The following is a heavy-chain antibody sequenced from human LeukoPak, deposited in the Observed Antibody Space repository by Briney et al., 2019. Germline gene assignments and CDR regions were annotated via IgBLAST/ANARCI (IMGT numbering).Heavy chain of an antibody. V-gene: IGHV3-21*06. CDR3: ARGDDFSGDH. J-gene: IGHJ4*02. D-gene: IGHD3-16*01. Sequence: GGSLRLSCAASGFPFSSYSMNWVRQAPGKGLEWVSSISSSSSYIYYADSVKGRFTISRDNAKNLLFLQMNGLRVEDTAVYYCARGDDFSGDHWGQGTLVTVSS. CDR2: ISSSSSYI. CDR1: GFPFSSYS.